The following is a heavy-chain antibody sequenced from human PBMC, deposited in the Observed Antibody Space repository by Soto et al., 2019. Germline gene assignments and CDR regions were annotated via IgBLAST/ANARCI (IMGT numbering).Heavy chain of an antibody. CDR3: ARDRVVGATTYYYYYGMDV. Sequence: PGGSLRLSCAASGFTFSSYEMNWVRQAPGKGLEWVSYISSSGSTIYYADSVEGRFTISRDNAKNSLYLQMNSLRAEDAAVYYCARDRVVGATTYYYYYGMDVWGQGTTVTVSS. CDR2: ISSSGSTI. V-gene: IGHV3-48*03. D-gene: IGHD1-26*01. CDR1: GFTFSSYE. J-gene: IGHJ6*02.